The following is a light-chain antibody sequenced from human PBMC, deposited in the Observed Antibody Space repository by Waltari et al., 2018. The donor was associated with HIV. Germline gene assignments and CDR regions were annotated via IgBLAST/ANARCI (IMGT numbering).Light chain of an antibody. V-gene: IGLV2-14*01. CDR1: SSDVGGYNS. J-gene: IGLJ2*01. CDR3: NSSTSSSTLGV. CDR2: AVT. Sequence: QSALTQPASVSGSPGQSITISCTGTSSDVGGYNSVSWYQKHPGKAPNLMLYAVTNRPSGVSSRFSGSKSGNTASLTISGLQAEDEAAYYCNSSTSSSTLGVFGGGTKLTVL.